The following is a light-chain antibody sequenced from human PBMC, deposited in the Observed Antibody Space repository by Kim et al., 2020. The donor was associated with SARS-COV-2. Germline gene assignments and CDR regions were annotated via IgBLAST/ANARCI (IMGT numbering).Light chain of an antibody. CDR1: QSVSSTY. V-gene: IGKV3-20*01. CDR2: GAS. J-gene: IGKJ1*01. CDR3: QQYGSSPWT. Sequence: EIVLTQSPGTLSLSPGERATLSCRASQSVSSTYLAWYQQKLGQAPRLLIYGASSRATGIPDRFTGSGSGTDFTLTVSRLEPDDFAMYYCQQYGSSPWTFGQGTKVDIK.